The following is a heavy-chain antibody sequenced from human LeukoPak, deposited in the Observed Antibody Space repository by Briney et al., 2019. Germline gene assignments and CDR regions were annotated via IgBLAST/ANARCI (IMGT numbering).Heavy chain of an antibody. CDR2: ISAYNGNT. Sequence: ASVKVSCNASSYTFTSYGISWVRQAPGQGLEWMGWISAYNGNTNYAQKLQGRVTMTTDTSTSTAYMELRSLRSDDTAVYYCARDRYYDSSGYNGYWGQGTLVTVSS. J-gene: IGHJ4*02. D-gene: IGHD3-22*01. CDR3: ARDRYYDSSGYNGY. CDR1: SYTFTSYG. V-gene: IGHV1-18*01.